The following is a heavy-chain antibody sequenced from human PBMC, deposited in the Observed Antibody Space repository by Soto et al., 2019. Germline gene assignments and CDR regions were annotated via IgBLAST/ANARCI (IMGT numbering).Heavy chain of an antibody. CDR3: AREGRGTDQLLGGMDG. D-gene: IGHD7-27*01. Sequence: GGSLRLSCAASGFTVSSNYMSWVRQAPGKGLEWVSVIYSGGSTYYADSVKGRFTISRDNSKNTLYLQMNSLRAEDTAVYYCAREGRGTDQLLGGMDGWGQGTTVTVSS. V-gene: IGHV3-53*01. CDR1: GFTVSSNY. J-gene: IGHJ6*02. CDR2: IYSGGST.